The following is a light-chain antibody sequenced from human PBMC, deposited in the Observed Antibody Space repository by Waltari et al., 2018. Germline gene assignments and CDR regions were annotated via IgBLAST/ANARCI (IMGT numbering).Light chain of an antibody. CDR3: QQYDNYPYT. CDR2: KAS. Sequence: DIQMTQSPSTLSASVGDRVTITCRASQTITNWLAWYQQKPGEAPKHRIYKASTLDMGVPSRFSGSGSGTEFTLTISSLQPDDFATYYCQQYDNYPYTFGQGTKLEIK. V-gene: IGKV1-5*03. J-gene: IGKJ2*01. CDR1: QTITNW.